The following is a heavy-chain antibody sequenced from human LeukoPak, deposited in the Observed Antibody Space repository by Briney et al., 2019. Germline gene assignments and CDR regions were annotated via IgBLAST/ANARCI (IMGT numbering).Heavy chain of an antibody. CDR3: AKVDGSYYHLSSFDI. J-gene: IGHJ3*02. V-gene: IGHV3-30*18. D-gene: IGHD3-10*01. Sequence: PGGSLRLSCAASGFPFSSYGMHWVRQAPGKGLEWVAVLSYDGSNKHYADSVKGRFIISRDNSKNTLYLQMNSLRAEDTAVYYCAKVDGSYYHLSSFDIWGQGTMVTVSS. CDR2: LSYDGSNK. CDR1: GFPFSSYG.